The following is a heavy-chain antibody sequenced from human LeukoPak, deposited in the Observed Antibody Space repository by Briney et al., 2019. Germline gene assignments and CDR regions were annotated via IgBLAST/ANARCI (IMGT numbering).Heavy chain of an antibody. J-gene: IGHJ4*02. CDR2: ISGSGGST. Sequence: GGSLRLSRAASGFTFSSYSMNWVRQAPGKGLEWVSAISGSGGSTYYADSVKGRFTISRDNSKNTLYLQMNSLRAEDTAVYYCAKGSWIQLWTHTDYWGQGTLVTVSS. CDR1: GFTFSSYS. V-gene: IGHV3-23*01. CDR3: AKGSWIQLWTHTDY. D-gene: IGHD5-18*01.